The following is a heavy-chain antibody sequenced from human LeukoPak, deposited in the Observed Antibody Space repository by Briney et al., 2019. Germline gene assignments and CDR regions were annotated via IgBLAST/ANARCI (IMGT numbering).Heavy chain of an antibody. J-gene: IGHJ4*02. Sequence: GGSLRLSCAASRFIVSSNYLNWVRQAPGKGLEWVSVIYSSGRTYYADSVKGRFTISRDNSKNTLYLQMNSLRAEDTAVCYCARGDRAASGYDSWGQGTLVTVSS. CDR2: IYSSGRT. D-gene: IGHD3-22*01. CDR3: ARGDRAASGYDS. V-gene: IGHV3-66*01. CDR1: RFIVSSNY.